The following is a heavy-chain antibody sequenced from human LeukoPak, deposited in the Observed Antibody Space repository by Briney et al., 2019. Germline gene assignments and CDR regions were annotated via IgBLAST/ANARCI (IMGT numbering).Heavy chain of an antibody. V-gene: IGHV3-48*03. J-gene: IGHJ3*02. CDR2: ISGSGSTI. CDR1: GFTFSSYE. CDR3: ARDRSYYDSSDSYRWDAFDI. Sequence: GGSLRLSCAASGFTFSSYEMNWVRQAPGKGLEWVSYISGSGSTIYYADSVKGRFTISRDNAKNSLYLQMNSLRAEDTAVYYCARDRSYYDSSDSYRWDAFDIWGQGIMVTVSS. D-gene: IGHD3-22*01.